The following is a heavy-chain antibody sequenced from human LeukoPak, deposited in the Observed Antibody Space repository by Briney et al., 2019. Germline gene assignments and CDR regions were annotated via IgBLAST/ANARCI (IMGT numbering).Heavy chain of an antibody. V-gene: IGHV1-18*01. D-gene: IGHD1-1*01. CDR2: ISAYNGNT. CDR3: ARDRTILYGANWFDP. CDR1: GDTFNNYD. J-gene: IGHJ5*02. Sequence: ASVKVSCKASGDTFNNYDINWVRQATGQGLEWMGWISAYNGNTNYAQKLQGRVTMTTDTSTSTAYMELRSLRSDDTAVYYCARDRTILYGANWFDPWGQGTLVTVSS.